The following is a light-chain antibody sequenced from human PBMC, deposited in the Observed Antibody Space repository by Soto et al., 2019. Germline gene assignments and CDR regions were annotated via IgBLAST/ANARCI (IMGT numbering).Light chain of an antibody. V-gene: IGKV4-1*01. J-gene: IGKJ1*01. CDR2: WAS. CDR3: QQYYDTPRP. Sequence: DIVMTQSPDSLAVSLGERATINCKSSQSVLYSSNNKNYLAWYQQKPGQPPKLLIYWASTRESGVPDRFSGSGSGTDFTLTISSLHAEDVAVYYCQQYYDTPRPLGQGTKVDIK. CDR1: QSVLYSSNNKNY.